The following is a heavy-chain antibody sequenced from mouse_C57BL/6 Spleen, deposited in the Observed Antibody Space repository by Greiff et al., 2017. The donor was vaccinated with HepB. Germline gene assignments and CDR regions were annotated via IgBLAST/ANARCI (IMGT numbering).Heavy chain of an antibody. CDR1: GFTFSSYA. Sequence: EVKLVESGEGLVKPGGSLKLSCAASGFTFSSYAMSWVRQTPEKRLEWVAYISSGGDYIYYADTVKGRFTISRDNTRNTLYLQMCRLTTGDTAMYYCTRDTNGNYGYFDVWGTGTTVTVSS. CDR3: TRDTNGNYGYFDV. D-gene: IGHD2-1*01. CDR2: ISSGGDYI. V-gene: IGHV5-9-1*02. J-gene: IGHJ1*03.